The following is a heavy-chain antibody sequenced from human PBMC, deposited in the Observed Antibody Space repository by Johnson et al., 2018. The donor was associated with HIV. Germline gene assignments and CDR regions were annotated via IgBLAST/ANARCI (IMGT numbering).Heavy chain of an antibody. CDR2: ISYDGSNK. CDR3: AKDQWRSSWTNDAFDN. V-gene: IGHV3-30*04. CDR1: GFTFSSYA. D-gene: IGHD6-13*01. Sequence: QVQLVESGGGVVQPGRSLRLSCAASGFTFSSYAIHWVRQAPGKGLEWVAVISYDGSNKYYAATVKGRFTISRDNSKNTLYLQMNSMRAEDTAVYYCAKDQWRSSWTNDAFDNWGQGTMVTVYS. J-gene: IGHJ3*02.